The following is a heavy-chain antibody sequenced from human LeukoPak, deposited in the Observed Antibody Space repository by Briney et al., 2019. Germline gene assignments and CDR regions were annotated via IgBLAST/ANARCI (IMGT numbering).Heavy chain of an antibody. V-gene: IGHV1-2*06. CDR3: ARGGGYCSSTSCYQYYFDY. CDR1: GYTFTGYY. CDR2: INPNSGGT. J-gene: IGHJ4*02. Sequence: ASVKVSCKASGYTFTGYYMHWVRQAPGQGLEWMGRINPNSGGTNYAQKFQGRVTMTRDTSISTAYMERSRLRSDDTAVYYCARGGGYCSSTSCYQYYFDYWGQGTLVTVSS. D-gene: IGHD2-2*01.